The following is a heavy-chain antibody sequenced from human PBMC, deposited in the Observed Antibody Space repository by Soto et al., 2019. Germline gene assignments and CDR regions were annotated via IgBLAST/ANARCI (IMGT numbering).Heavy chain of an antibody. Sequence: PSETLSLTCTVSGGSIRSGDYYWSWIRQPPGKGLEWIGYIYYSGSTYYNPSLKSRVTISVDTSKNQFSLKLSSVTAADTAVYYCARGELIDAFDIWGQGTMVTVSS. D-gene: IGHD1-7*01. CDR1: GGSIRSGDYY. J-gene: IGHJ3*02. V-gene: IGHV4-30-4*01. CDR3: ARGELIDAFDI. CDR2: IYYSGST.